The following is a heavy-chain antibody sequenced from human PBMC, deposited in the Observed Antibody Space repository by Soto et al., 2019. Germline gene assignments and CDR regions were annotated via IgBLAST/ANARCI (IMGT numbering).Heavy chain of an antibody. Sequence: PGGSVRLSCAASGFIVSSYCMNWVRQPPGEGLEWVSSIDSTSEYLSDADSVKGRFTISRDNAKNSLYLQMNSLRPEDTAVYYCARGPNSGGGHWFAPWGQGTLVTVSS. CDR3: ARGPNSGGGHWFAP. CDR1: GFIVSSYC. J-gene: IGHJ5*02. D-gene: IGHD6-19*01. CDR2: IDSTSEYL. V-gene: IGHV3-21*01.